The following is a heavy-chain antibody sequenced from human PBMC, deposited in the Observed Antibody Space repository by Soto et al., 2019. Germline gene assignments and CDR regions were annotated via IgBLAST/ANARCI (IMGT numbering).Heavy chain of an antibody. V-gene: IGHV2-5*02. CDR1: GFSLTTSGVG. D-gene: IGHD3-3*01. Sequence: QITLNESGPTVVRPTETLTLTCRFSGFSLTTSGVGVGWIRQSPGKAPEWLALIYWDDDKRYSASLKSSLTITKDPSKNQVVLTVSDLDPTDTATYYCAHRVLRTVFGLVTTTAIYFDFWGQGTPVAVSS. CDR3: AHRVLRTVFGLVTTTAIYFDF. J-gene: IGHJ4*02. CDR2: IYWDDDK.